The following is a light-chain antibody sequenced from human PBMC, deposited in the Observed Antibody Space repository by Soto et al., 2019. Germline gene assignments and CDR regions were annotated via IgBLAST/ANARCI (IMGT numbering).Light chain of an antibody. CDR1: QGITNY. CDR3: QKYNSPPLT. Sequence: DIQMTQSPSSLSASVGDRVTITCRVSQGITNYLAWYQQKPGKVPKLLIYASSTLQSEVPSRFSGSGPATDFTLTISSLQPEDVQTYYGQKYNSPPLTFGGGTKVEIK. V-gene: IGKV1-27*01. CDR2: ASS. J-gene: IGKJ4*01.